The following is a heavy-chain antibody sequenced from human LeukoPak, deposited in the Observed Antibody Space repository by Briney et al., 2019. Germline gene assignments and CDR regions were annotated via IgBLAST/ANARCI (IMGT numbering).Heavy chain of an antibody. J-gene: IGHJ2*01. V-gene: IGHV4-39*07. CDR2: IYYSGST. CDR1: GGSISSSSYY. CDR3: ARGELEGWYFDL. D-gene: IGHD6-13*01. Sequence: SETLSLTCTVSGGSISSSSYYWGWIRQPPGKGLEWIGSIYYSGSTYYNPSLKSRVTISVDRSKNQFSLKLSSVTAADTAVYYCARGELEGWYFDLWGRGTLVTVSS.